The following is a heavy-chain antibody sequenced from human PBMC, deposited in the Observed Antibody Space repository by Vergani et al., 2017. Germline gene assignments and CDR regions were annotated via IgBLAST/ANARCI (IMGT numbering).Heavy chain of an antibody. Sequence: QVQLQESGPGLVKPSGTLSLTCAVSGGSISSSNWWSWVRQPPGKGLGWIGEIYHSGSTNYNPSLKSRVTISVDKSKNQFSLRLSSVTAAVTAVYYCARVSPAITMVRGVINYFDYWGQGTLVTVSS. CDR3: ARVSPAITMVRGVINYFDY. CDR1: GGSISSSNW. CDR2: IYHSGST. D-gene: IGHD3-10*01. J-gene: IGHJ4*02. V-gene: IGHV4-4*02.